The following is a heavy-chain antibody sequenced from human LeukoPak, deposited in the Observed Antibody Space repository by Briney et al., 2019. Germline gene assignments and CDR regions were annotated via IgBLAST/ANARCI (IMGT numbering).Heavy chain of an antibody. V-gene: IGHV4-34*01. CDR2: INHSGST. J-gene: IGHJ4*01. CDR3: TRGKPESVFDS. D-gene: IGHD3-10*01. Sequence: SERVSLTCSVYGGSFSGYCWSWIRQPPGKGLEWIGEINHSGSTNYSPSLKARVTISLDRAKDQFSLKLTSVTAADTAVYYCTRGKPESVFDSWGRGTMLTVSS. CDR1: GGSFSGYC.